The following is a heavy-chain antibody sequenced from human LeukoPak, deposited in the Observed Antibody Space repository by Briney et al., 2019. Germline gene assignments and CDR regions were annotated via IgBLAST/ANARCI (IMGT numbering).Heavy chain of an antibody. Sequence: SETLSLTCTVSGGSISSYYWSWIRQPPGKGLEWIGYIYYSGSTDYNPSLKSRVTISVDTSKNQFSLKLSSVTAADTAVYYCARTPPRSITMVRGVPNWFDPWGQGTLVTVSS. J-gene: IGHJ5*02. D-gene: IGHD3-10*01. CDR3: ARTPPRSITMVRGVPNWFDP. CDR1: GGSISSYY. V-gene: IGHV4-59*08. CDR2: IYYSGST.